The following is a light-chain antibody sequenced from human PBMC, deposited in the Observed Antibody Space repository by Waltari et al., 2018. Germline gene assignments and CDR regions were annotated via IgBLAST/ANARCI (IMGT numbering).Light chain of an antibody. V-gene: IGKV1-5*03. J-gene: IGKJ1*01. Sequence: DIQMTQSPSTLSASVGDRVTITCRASQNINSWLAWYQQKPGKAPKLLIYLASTLEGGVPSRFSGSGSGAEFTLTISSLQPDDFATYYCQQYHRYSRTFGQGTKVE. CDR1: QNINSW. CDR3: QQYHRYSRT. CDR2: LAS.